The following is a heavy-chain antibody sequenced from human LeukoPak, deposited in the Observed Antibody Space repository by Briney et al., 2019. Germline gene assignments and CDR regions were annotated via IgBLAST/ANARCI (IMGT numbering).Heavy chain of an antibody. Sequence: GGSLRLSCAASGFTVSSNYMSWVRQAPGKGLEWVSTLGPSGTTTTYADSVRGRFTISRDNSKNTLYLQMNSLRVEDTAVYYCAKKGYDHSGTSSYYLDSWGQGTLVTVSS. V-gene: IGHV3-23*01. CDR3: AKKGYDHSGTSSYYLDS. CDR2: LGPSGTTT. D-gene: IGHD3-10*01. J-gene: IGHJ4*02. CDR1: GFTVSSNY.